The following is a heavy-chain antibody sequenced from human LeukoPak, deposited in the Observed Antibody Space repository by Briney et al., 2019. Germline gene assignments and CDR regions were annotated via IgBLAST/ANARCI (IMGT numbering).Heavy chain of an antibody. CDR3: ARVVRCGGDCYFFDY. Sequence: GGSLRLSRASSGFTFSSCGMTWVRQAPGKGLEWVSYISSSSSTIYYADSVKGRFTISRDNAKNSLYLQLNSLRAEDTAVYYCARVVRCGGDCYFFDYWGQGTLVTVSS. CDR2: ISSSSSTI. J-gene: IGHJ4*02. V-gene: IGHV3-48*01. CDR1: GFTFSSCG. D-gene: IGHD2-21*02.